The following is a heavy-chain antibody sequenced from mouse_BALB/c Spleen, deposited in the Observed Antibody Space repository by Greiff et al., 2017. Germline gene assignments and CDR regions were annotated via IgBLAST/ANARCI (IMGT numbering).Heavy chain of an antibody. CDR1: GFTFSSYA. Sequence: EVQVVESGGGLVKPGGSLKLSCAASGFTFSSYAMSWVRQTPEKRLEWVATISSGGSYTYYPDSVKGRFTISRDNAKNTLYLQMSSLRSEDTAMYYCARHEGFDYWGQGTTLTVSS. CDR2: ISSGGSYT. J-gene: IGHJ2*01. CDR3: ARHEGFDY. V-gene: IGHV5-9-3*01.